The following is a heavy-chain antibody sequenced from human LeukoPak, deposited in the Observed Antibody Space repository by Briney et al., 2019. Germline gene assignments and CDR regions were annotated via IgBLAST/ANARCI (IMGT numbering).Heavy chain of an antibody. CDR2: IYYSGST. Sequence: SETLSLTCTVSGGSISSSSYYWGWIRQPPGKGLEWIGSIYYSGSTYYNPSLKSRVTISVDTSKNQFSLKLSSVTAADTAVYYCARSMKNRVDAFDTWGQGTMVTVSS. J-gene: IGHJ3*02. D-gene: IGHD1-14*01. V-gene: IGHV4-39*07. CDR3: ARSMKNRVDAFDT. CDR1: GGSISSSSYY.